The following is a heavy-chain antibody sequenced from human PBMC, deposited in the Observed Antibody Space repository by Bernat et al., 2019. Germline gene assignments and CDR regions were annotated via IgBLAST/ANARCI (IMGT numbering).Heavy chain of an antibody. CDR1: GYTFTSYD. CDR2: INPSGGST. D-gene: IGHD3-3*01. V-gene: IGHV1-46*01. CDR3: ARSSITIFGVVIEAGLFDY. Sequence: QVQLVQSGAEVKKPGASVKVSCKASGYTFTSYDMHWVRLAPGQGLEWMGIINPSGGSTSYAQKFQGRVNMTRDTSAGTVYMELSRLRSEDTAVYYCARSSITIFGVVIEAGLFDYWGQGTLVTVSS. J-gene: IGHJ4*02.